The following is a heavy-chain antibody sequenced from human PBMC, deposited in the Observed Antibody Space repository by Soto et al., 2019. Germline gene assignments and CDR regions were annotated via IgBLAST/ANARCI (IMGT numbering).Heavy chain of an antibody. CDR3: VSLGFGVVMFDY. D-gene: IGHD3-3*01. CDR2: IIPIFGTA. Sequence: SVKVSCKASGGTFSSYAISWVRQAPGQGLEWMGGIIPIFGTANYAQKFQGRVTITADESTSTAYMELSSLRSEDTAVYYCVSLGFGVVMFDYWGQGTLVTVSS. V-gene: IGHV1-69*13. CDR1: GGTFSSYA. J-gene: IGHJ4*02.